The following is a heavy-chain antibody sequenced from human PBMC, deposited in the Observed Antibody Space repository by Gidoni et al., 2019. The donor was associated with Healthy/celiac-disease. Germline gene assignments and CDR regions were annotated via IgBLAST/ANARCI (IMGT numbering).Heavy chain of an antibody. CDR1: GGSVSSGSYY. V-gene: IGHV4-61*01. D-gene: IGHD3-16*02. CDR3: ARARLGELSSREFDY. Sequence: QVQLQESGPGLVKPSETLSLTCTVSGGSVSSGSYYWSWIRQPPGKGLEWIGYIYYSGSTNYNPSLKSRVTISVDTSKNQFSLKLSSVTAADTAVYYCARARLGELSSREFDYWGQGTLVTVSS. J-gene: IGHJ4*02. CDR2: IYYSGST.